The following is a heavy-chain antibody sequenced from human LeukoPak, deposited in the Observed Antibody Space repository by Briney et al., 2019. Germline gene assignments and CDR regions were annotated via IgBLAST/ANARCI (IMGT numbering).Heavy chain of an antibody. CDR1: GGSISSSSYY. V-gene: IGHV4-39*01. J-gene: IGHJ3*02. CDR2: IYYSGST. CDR3: ARQDIVVVPAATHDAFDI. Sequence: SETLSLTCTVSGGSISSSSYYWGWIRQPPGKGLEWIGSIYYSGSTYYNPSLKSRVTISVDTSKNQFSLKLSSVTAADTAVYYCARQDIVVVPAATHDAFDIWGQGTMVTVSS. D-gene: IGHD2-2*01.